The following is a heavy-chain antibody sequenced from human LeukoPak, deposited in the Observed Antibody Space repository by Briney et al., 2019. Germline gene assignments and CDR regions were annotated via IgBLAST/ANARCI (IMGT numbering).Heavy chain of an antibody. CDR1: GYRFTNYW. CDR2: IYPTDSDT. CDR3: ARLTVLTLFPATRGSPLDI. J-gene: IGHJ3*02. V-gene: IGHV5-51*01. Sequence: GESLKISCKGSGYRFTNYWIGWVRQMPGRGLEWMGIIYPTDSDTKYSPSFHGRVTISADKSISTAYLQWTSLKASDTAMYYCARLTVLTLFPATRGSPLDIWGQGTMVTVSS. D-gene: IGHD1-1*01.